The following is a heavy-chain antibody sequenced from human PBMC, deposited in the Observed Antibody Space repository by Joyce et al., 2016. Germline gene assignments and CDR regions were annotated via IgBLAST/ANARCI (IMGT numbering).Heavy chain of an antibody. Sequence: QVLLVQSGATVKRPGSSLRVSCTSSGGAFSNFTVNWVRQAPGQRLEWMGGIIPFFGAAKYAEHFQGRVTLTADLSTRTAYMELSSLTSADTAVYYCARGGTSSDHYFFYTLDVWGPGTTVIVSS. J-gene: IGHJ6*02. V-gene: IGHV1-69*12. D-gene: IGHD1-14*01. CDR3: ARGGTSSDHYFFYTLDV. CDR2: IIPFFGAA. CDR1: GGAFSNFT.